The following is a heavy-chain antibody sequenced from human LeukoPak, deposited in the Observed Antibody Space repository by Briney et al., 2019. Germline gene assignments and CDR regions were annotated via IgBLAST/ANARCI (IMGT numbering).Heavy chain of an antibody. CDR1: GFAFSNYA. CDR2: INSNGGST. Sequence: GGSPRLSCAASGFAFSNYATHWVRQAPGKGLEYVAGINSNGGSTFYADSVKGRFTMSGDNSKNTLYLQMSSLRAEDTAVYYCSKPYYYGSRSYMDYWGQGTLVTVSS. J-gene: IGHJ4*02. D-gene: IGHD3-10*01. CDR3: SKPYYYGSRSYMDY. V-gene: IGHV3-64D*06.